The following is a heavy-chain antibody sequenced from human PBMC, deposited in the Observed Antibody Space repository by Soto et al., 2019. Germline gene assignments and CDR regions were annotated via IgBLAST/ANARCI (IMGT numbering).Heavy chain of an antibody. Sequence: QVQLQESGPGLVKPSETLSLPCSVSGGSITSHYCSWFRQPPGKGLEWIGYIHHSGSTSYNPSFNSRVTMSVDTSKSQFSLKVSTVTAADTALYYCARQGFGQLHGLVDVWGPGTTVTVSS. J-gene: IGHJ6*02. CDR3: ARQGFGQLHGLVDV. CDR2: IHHSGST. CDR1: GGSITSHY. D-gene: IGHD3-10*01. V-gene: IGHV4-59*08.